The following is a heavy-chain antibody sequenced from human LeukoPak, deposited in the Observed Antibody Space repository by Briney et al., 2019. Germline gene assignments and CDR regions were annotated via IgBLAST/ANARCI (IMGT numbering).Heavy chain of an antibody. CDR3: AREPRRYCSGGSCDDFDY. CDR2: IYTSGST. D-gene: IGHD2-15*01. Sequence: PSETLSLTCTVSGGSISSGSYYWSWIRQPAGKGLEWIGRIYTSGSTNYNPSLKSRVTISVDTSKNQFSLKLSSVTAADTAVYYCAREPRRYCSGGSCDDFDYWGQGTLVTVSS. CDR1: GGSISSGSYY. J-gene: IGHJ4*02. V-gene: IGHV4-61*02.